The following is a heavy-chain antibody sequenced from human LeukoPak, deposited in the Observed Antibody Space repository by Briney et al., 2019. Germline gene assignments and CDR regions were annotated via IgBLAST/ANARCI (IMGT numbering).Heavy chain of an antibody. CDR2: IYPGDSDT. Sequence: GESLKITCQGSGYSFTRYWIGWVRQMPGKGLEWMGIIYPGDSDTRYSPSFQGQVTISADKSINTAYLQCSSLKASDTAMYYCARLTTLTTPVDYWGQGTLVTVSS. D-gene: IGHD4-11*01. V-gene: IGHV5-51*01. J-gene: IGHJ4*02. CDR1: GYSFTRYW. CDR3: ARLTTLTTPVDY.